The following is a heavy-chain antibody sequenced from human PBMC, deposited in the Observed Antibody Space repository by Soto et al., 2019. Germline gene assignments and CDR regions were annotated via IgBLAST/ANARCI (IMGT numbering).Heavy chain of an antibody. CDR2: IIPILGIA. Sequence: QVQLVQSGAEVKKPGSSVKVSCKASGGTFSSYTISWVRQAPGQGLEWMGRIIPILGIANYEQKFQGRVTITADKSTSSAYMEVRSMRSEDTAVYYCARWDYYVWGSYDPFDYWGQGTLVTVSS. J-gene: IGHJ4*02. V-gene: IGHV1-69*02. D-gene: IGHD3-16*01. CDR3: ARWDYYVWGSYDPFDY. CDR1: GGTFSSYT.